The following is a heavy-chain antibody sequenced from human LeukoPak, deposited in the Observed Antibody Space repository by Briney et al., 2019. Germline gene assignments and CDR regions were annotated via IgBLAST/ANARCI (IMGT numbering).Heavy chain of an antibody. Sequence: QSGGSLRLSCALSGFKYNWMQWVRQAPGKGLEWISHIDDGGIDKKYADSVKGRFTMSRDSARDTVYLQMNSLRVEDTAIYYCVRDYFGQLFWGQGTPVTVSS. J-gene: IGHJ4*02. V-gene: IGHV3-74*03. D-gene: IGHD3-10*01. CDR3: VRDYFGQLF. CDR1: GFKYNW. CDR2: IDDGGIDK.